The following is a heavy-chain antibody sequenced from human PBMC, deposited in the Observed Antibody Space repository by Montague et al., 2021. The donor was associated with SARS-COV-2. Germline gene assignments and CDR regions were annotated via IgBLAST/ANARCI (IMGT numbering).Heavy chain of an antibody. D-gene: IGHD3-10*01. V-gene: IGHV4-34*01. CDR2: FHHGGST. J-gene: IGHJ6*03. CDR1: GGSFSTYS. CDR3: ARLGDGVVPSPILGVGPYCTCYYMDD. Sequence: SETLSLTCAVHGGSFSTYSWNWIRQPPGKGLEWIGEFHHGGSTNYNPSLKSRVTISVDTYKNQFSLKLTSVAAADTAVYYCARLGDGVVPSPILGVGPYCTCYYMDDWGKGTTVTVSS.